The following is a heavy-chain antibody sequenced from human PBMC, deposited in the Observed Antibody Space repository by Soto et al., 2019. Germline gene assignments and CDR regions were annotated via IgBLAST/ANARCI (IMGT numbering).Heavy chain of an antibody. V-gene: IGHV4-31*03. J-gene: IGHJ3*02. CDR1: GGSINTGGCY. D-gene: IGHD2-21*01. Sequence: QLQLQESGPGLVKPSQTLSLTCTVSGGSINTGGCYWSWFRQQPGRGLEWIGYFYYSGTTNYNPSLESRLTVSLDTSKNQFSLNVFSVTAADTAVYYCARETVRGKDSEAFDIWGQGTMVTVSS. CDR2: FYYSGTT. CDR3: ARETVRGKDSEAFDI.